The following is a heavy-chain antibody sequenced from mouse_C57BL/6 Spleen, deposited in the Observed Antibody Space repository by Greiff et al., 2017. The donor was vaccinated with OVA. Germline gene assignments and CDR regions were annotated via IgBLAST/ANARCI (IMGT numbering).Heavy chain of an antibody. CDR2: INPNNGGT. CDR3: ASYYSNYDYAMDY. D-gene: IGHD2-5*01. Sequence: EVKLQESGPELVKPGASVKMSCKASGYTFTDYNMHWVKQSHGKSLEWIGYINPNNGGTSYNQKFKGKATLTVNKSSSTAYMELRSLTSEDSAVYYCASYYSNYDYAMDYWGQGTSVTVSS. J-gene: IGHJ4*01. V-gene: IGHV1-22*01. CDR1: GYTFTDYN.